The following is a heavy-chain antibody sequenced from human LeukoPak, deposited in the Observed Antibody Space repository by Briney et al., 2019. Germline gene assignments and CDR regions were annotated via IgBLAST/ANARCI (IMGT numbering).Heavy chain of an antibody. CDR2: ARNRANSYTT. D-gene: IGHD3-22*01. V-gene: IGHV3-72*01. Sequence: GGSLRLSCAASGFTFSDHHMDWVRQAPGKGLEWVGRARNRANSYTTEYAASVKGRLTISRDDSKNSLYLQMNSLKTEDTALYYCASRDSSGYYYFDYWGQGTLVTVSS. CDR1: GFTFSDHH. CDR3: ASRDSSGYYYFDY. J-gene: IGHJ4*02.